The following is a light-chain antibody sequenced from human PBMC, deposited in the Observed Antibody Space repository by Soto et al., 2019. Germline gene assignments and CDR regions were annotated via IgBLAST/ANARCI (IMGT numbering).Light chain of an antibody. Sequence: QSALTQPASVSGSPGQSITISCTGTSSDVGDYDLVSWFQQHPGKAPKLLIFESRKRPSGVSIRFSGSRSGNTASLTVSGLQAEDGADYFRCSYAGYSYVFXTGTKVTVL. CDR2: ESR. CDR3: CSYAGYSYV. J-gene: IGLJ1*01. CDR1: SSDVGDYDL. V-gene: IGLV2-23*01.